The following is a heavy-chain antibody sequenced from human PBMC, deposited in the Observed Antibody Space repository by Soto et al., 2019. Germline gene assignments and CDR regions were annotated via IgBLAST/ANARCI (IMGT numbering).Heavy chain of an antibody. CDR1: GFTFSSYG. Sequence: GGSLRLSCAASGFTFSSYGMHWVRQAPGKGLEWVAVIWYDGSNKYYAGTVKGRFTNSRDNSGNTLFLEMYSLRAEDTAVYYCARYIPGVRYYGMDVWGQGTTVTVSS. J-gene: IGHJ6*02. CDR3: ARYIPGVRYYGMDV. D-gene: IGHD2-2*01. V-gene: IGHV3-33*01. CDR2: IWYDGSNK.